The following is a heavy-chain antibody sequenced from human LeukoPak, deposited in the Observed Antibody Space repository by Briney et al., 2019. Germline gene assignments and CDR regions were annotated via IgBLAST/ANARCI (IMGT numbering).Heavy chain of an antibody. V-gene: IGHV3-7*01. D-gene: IGHD2-15*01. CDR1: EFNFYAYW. CDR3: ARDGGGGEFDY. Sequence: GGSLRLSCVASEFNFYAYWMTWVRQAPGRGLEWVANIKEDGSEKYYVDSVKGRFTISRDNAKNSLYLQMNSLRAEDTAVYFCARDGGGGEFDYWGQGTLVTVSP. CDR2: IKEDGSEK. J-gene: IGHJ4*02.